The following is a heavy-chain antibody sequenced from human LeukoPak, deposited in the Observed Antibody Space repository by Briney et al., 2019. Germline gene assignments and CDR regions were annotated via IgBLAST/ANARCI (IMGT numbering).Heavy chain of an antibody. CDR2: IYYSGST. V-gene: IGHV4-59*12. CDR1: GGSISSYY. D-gene: IGHD4-17*01. CDR3: ARDRGGYGSYYYMDV. Sequence: PSDTLSLTCTVSGGSISSYYWSWIRQPPGKGLEWIGYIYYSGSTNYNPSLKSRVTISVDKSKNQFSLKLSSVTAADTAVYYCARDRGGYGSYYYMDVWGKGTTVTVSS. J-gene: IGHJ6*03.